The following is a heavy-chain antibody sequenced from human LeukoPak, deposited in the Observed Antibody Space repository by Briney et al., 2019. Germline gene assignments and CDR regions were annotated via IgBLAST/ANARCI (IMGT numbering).Heavy chain of an antibody. CDR3: ARLMGYSSSLDY. V-gene: IGHV5-10-1*01. CDR1: GYSFTSYW. Sequence: GESLKISCKGSGYSFTSYWISWVRQMPGKGLEWMGRIDPSDSYTNYRPSFQGHVTISADKSISTAYLQWSSLKASDTAMYYCARLMGYSSSLDYWGQGTLVTVSS. CDR2: IDPSDSYT. D-gene: IGHD6-19*01. J-gene: IGHJ4*02.